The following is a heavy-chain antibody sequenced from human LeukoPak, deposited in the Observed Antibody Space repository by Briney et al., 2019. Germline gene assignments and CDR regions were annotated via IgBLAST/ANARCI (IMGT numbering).Heavy chain of an antibody. CDR3: ARQXXALDY. Sequence: GGSLRLSCAASGFTFDDYAMHWVRQAPGKGLEWVSGISWNSGSIGYADSVKGRFTISRDNAKNSLYLQMNSLRAEDMALDYXARQXXALDYWGQGTLVTVSS. J-gene: IGHJ4*02. D-gene: IGHD4-11*01. CDR1: GFTFDDYA. CDR2: ISWNSGSI. V-gene: IGHV3-9*03.